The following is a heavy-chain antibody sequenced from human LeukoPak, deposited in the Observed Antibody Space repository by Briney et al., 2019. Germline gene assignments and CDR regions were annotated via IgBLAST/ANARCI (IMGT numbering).Heavy chain of an antibody. V-gene: IGHV3-48*03. CDR1: GFTFSSYE. D-gene: IGHD1-26*01. J-gene: IGHJ5*02. CDR3: ARSRSYWEGWFDP. CDR2: ISSSGSTI. Sequence: GGSLRLSCAASGFTFSSYEMNWVRQAPGKGLEWVSYISSSGSTIYYAGSVKGRFTISRDNAKNSLYLQMNSLRAEDTAVYYCARSRSYWEGWFDPWGQGTLVTVSS.